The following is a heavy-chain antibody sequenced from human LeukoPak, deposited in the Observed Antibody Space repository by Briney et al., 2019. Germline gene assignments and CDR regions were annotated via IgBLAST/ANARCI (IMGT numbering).Heavy chain of an antibody. CDR2: ISSSSSYT. CDR3: ARSILGVWAFDI. Sequence: KPGGSLRLSCAASGFTFSDYNMSWIRQAPGKGLEWVSYISSSSSYTKYADSVKGRFTISRDNAKNSLYLQMNSLRAEDTAVYYCARSILGVWAFDIWGQGTMVTVSS. D-gene: IGHD3-16*01. J-gene: IGHJ3*02. CDR1: GFTFSDYN. V-gene: IGHV3-11*03.